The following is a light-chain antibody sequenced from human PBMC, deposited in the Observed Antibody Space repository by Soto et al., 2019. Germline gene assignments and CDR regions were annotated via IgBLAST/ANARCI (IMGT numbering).Light chain of an antibody. J-gene: IGLJ1*01. CDR1: SSDVVDYNY. Sequence: QSALTQPASESGSPGQSITISCTGSSSDVVDYNYVSWYQQHPGEAPRLLIHEVTNRPSGVSNRFSGSKSGNMASLTISGLQAEDEADYYCSSFTIINSLVFGGGTKVTVL. CDR3: SSFTIINSLV. V-gene: IGLV2-14*01. CDR2: EVT.